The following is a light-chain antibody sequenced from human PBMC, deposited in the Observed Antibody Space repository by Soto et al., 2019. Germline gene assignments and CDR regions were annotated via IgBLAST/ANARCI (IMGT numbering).Light chain of an antibody. Sequence: DIQMTQSPSTLSASVGDRVTITCRASQSIDAWLAWYQQKPGKAPKVLIYKASSLESGVPSRFSGSGSGTEFTLTISSLQPDDSATYYCQRYNTYPLTFGGGTKVEIK. V-gene: IGKV1-5*03. J-gene: IGKJ4*01. CDR3: QRYNTYPLT. CDR1: QSIDAW. CDR2: KAS.